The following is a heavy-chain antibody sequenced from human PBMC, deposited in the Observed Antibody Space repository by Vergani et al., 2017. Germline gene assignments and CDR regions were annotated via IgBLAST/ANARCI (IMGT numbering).Heavy chain of an antibody. D-gene: IGHD5-12*01. V-gene: IGHV3-9*01. CDR3: AKDSGYDLRAFDI. CDR2: ISWNSGSI. CDR1: GFTFDDYA. J-gene: IGHJ3*02. Sequence: EVQLVESGGGLVQPGRSLRLSCAASGFTFDDYAMHWDRQAPGKGLEWVSGISWNSGSIGYADSVKGRFTISRDNAKNSLYLQMNSLRAEDTALYYCAKDSGYDLRAFDIWGQGTMVTVSS.